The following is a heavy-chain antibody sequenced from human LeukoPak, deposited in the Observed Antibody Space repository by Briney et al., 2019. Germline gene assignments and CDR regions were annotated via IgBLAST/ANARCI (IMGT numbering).Heavy chain of an antibody. D-gene: IGHD5-12*01. CDR2: INHSGST. Sequence: SETLSLTCAVYGGSFSGYYWSWIRQPPGKGLEWIGEINHSGSTNYNPSLKSRVTISVDTSKNQFSLKLSSVTAADTAVYYCARGRVTANVDIAATSTGDFDYWGQGTLVTVSS. V-gene: IGHV4-34*01. J-gene: IGHJ4*02. CDR3: ARGRVTANVDIAATSTGDFDY. CDR1: GGSFSGYY.